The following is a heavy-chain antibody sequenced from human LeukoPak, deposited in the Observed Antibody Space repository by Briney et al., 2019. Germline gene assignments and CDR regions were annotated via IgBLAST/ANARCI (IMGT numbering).Heavy chain of an antibody. CDR3: ARDLGSPAGY. Sequence: HPGGSLRLSCAASGFTVSSNYMSWVRQAPGKGLEWVSVIYSGGSTYYADSVKGRFTISRDNSKNSLYLQMNSLRAEDTAVYYCARDLGSPAGYWGQGTLVTVSS. D-gene: IGHD3-10*01. J-gene: IGHJ4*02. CDR1: GFTVSSNY. CDR2: IYSGGST. V-gene: IGHV3-66*01.